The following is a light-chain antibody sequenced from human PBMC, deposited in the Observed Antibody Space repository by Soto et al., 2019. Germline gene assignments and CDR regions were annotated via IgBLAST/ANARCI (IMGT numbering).Light chain of an antibody. CDR1: SSNIGDNY. V-gene: IGLV1-51*01. CDR2: ETN. J-gene: IGLJ2*01. Sequence: QSVLTQPPSVSAAPGQKVAISCSGSSSNIGDNYVDWYQQVPGTAPKLLIYETNLRPSGIPDRFSGSKSGTSATLDITGLQTGDEADYYCGTWDSSLNAGVFGGGTKVTVL. CDR3: GTWDSSLNAGV.